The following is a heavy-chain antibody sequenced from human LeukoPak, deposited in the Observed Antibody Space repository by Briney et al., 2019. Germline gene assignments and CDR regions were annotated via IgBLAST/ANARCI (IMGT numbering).Heavy chain of an antibody. CDR3: ARDLSGGWFGSPYYMDV. CDR2: IIPIFGTA. Sequence: WASVTVSCTASAGTFTSYAISWVRQAPGPGLEWMGGIIPIFGTASYAQKFQGRVTMTRDMSTSTVYMELSSLRSEDTAVYYCARDLSGGWFGSPYYMDVGGKGTTVTISS. V-gene: IGHV1-69*05. J-gene: IGHJ6*03. D-gene: IGHD3-10*01. CDR1: AGTFTSYA.